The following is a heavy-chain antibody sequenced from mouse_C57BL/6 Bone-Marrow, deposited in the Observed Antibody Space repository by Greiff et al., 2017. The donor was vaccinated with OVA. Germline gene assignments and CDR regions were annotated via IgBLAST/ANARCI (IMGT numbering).Heavy chain of an antibody. Sequence: VHVKQSGPELVKPGASVKISCKASGYSFTDYNMNWVKQSNGKSLEWIGVINPNYGTTSYNQKFKGKATLTVDQSSSTAYMQLNSLTSEDSAVYYCARRDYYGSSLWYFDVWGTGTTVTVSS. CDR2: INPNYGTT. D-gene: IGHD1-1*01. J-gene: IGHJ1*03. CDR3: ARRDYYGSSLWYFDV. CDR1: GYSFTDYN. V-gene: IGHV1-39*01.